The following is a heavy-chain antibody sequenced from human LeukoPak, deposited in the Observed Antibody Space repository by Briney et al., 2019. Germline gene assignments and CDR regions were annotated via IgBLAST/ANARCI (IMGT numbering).Heavy chain of an antibody. CDR1: GFTFSSYS. J-gene: IGHJ4*02. D-gene: IGHD6-13*01. V-gene: IGHV3-21*01. Sequence: GGSLRLSGAASGFTFSSYSMNWVRQAPGKGLEWVSSISSSSSYIYYADSVKGRFTISRDNAKNSLYLRMNSLRAEDTAVYYCARTYSSSWSDYWGQGTLVTVSS. CDR3: ARTYSSSWSDY. CDR2: ISSSSSYI.